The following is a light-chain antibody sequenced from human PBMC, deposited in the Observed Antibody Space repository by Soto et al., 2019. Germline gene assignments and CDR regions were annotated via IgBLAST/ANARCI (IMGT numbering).Light chain of an antibody. Sequence: QSVLTQSSSASASLGSSGKLTCTLSSGHSTYIIAWHQQQPGKAPRYLMKLEGSGSYNKGSGIPDRFSGSSSGADRYLTISNLQFEDEADYYCETWDTNVVVFGGGTKLTVL. CDR3: ETWDTNVVV. CDR1: SGHSTYI. J-gene: IGLJ2*01. CDR2: LEGSGSY. V-gene: IGLV4-60*02.